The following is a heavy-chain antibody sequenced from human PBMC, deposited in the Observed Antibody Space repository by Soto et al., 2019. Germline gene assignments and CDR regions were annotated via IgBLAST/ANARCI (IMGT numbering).Heavy chain of an antibody. J-gene: IGHJ4*02. D-gene: IGHD5-12*01. Sequence: GVSLRLSCEASGLTFSSSWMHWVLQSPGKVLVWVSRISIGGSETYYADSVKGRFTISRDNARNTLYLQMDSLRAEDTAVYFCVRGYTGYGNFDYWGQGTLVTVSS. CDR2: ISIGGSET. V-gene: IGHV3-74*01. CDR1: GLTFSSSW. CDR3: VRGYTGYGNFDY.